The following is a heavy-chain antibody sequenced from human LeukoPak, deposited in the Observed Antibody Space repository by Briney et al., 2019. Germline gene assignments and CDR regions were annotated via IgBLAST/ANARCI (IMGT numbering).Heavy chain of an antibody. D-gene: IGHD3-22*01. CDR3: ARERYYYDSSV. CDR2: ITSSGLTT. V-gene: IGHV3-11*01. CDR1: RFTFIDYY. Sequence: GVSLRLSCAASRFTFIDYYMSWIRQAPGKGLEWVSYITSSGLTTYYADSVKGRFTISRANAKNSLYLQMNSLRAEDRAVYYCARERYYYDSSVGGQGTLVTVSS. J-gene: IGHJ4*02.